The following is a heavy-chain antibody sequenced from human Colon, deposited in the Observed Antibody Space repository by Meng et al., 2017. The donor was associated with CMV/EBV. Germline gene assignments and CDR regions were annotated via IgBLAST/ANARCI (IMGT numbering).Heavy chain of an antibody. J-gene: IGHJ6*02. CDR2: IKQDGSET. V-gene: IGHV3-7*03. D-gene: IGHD3-10*01. Sequence: GESLKISCTSSQFSFNNFWMNWVRQAPGKGLEWVANIKQDGSETYYVDSVKGRFTISRDNAQSSVSLQINSLRAEDSAIFYCARRGQVGSGRYYKTTYYYGLDLWGQGTTVTVSS. CDR1: QFSFNNFW. CDR3: ARRGQVGSGRYYKTTYYYGLDL.